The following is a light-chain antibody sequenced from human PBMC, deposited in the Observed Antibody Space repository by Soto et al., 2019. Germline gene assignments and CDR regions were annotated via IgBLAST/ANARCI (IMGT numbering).Light chain of an antibody. V-gene: IGKV2-28*01. J-gene: IGKJ4*01. CDR3: MQALQTPRT. Sequence: DIVMTQSPLSLPVTPGEPASISCRSSQSLLHSNVNNYLDWYLQKPGQSPQLLIYLGSNRASGVPDRFSGSGSGTDFTLKISRVEAEDVGVYYCMQALQTPRTFGGGTKVDIK. CDR1: QSLLHSNVNNY. CDR2: LGS.